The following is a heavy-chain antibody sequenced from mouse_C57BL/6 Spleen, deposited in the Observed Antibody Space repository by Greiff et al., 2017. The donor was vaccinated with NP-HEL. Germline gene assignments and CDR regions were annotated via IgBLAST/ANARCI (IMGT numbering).Heavy chain of an antibody. CDR1: GYTFTSYW. V-gene: IGHV1-69*01. CDR3: ARPLLWGFAY. J-gene: IGHJ3*01. CDR2: IDPSDSYT. D-gene: IGHD2-1*01. Sequence: QVQLQQSGAELVMPGASVKLSCKASGYTFTSYWMHWVKQRPGQGLEWIGEIDPSDSYTNYNQKFKGKSTLTVDKSSSTAYMELRSLTSEDSAVYYCARPLLWGFAYWGQGTLVTVSA.